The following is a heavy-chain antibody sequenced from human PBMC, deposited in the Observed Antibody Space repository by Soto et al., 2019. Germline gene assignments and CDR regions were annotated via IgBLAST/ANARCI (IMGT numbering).Heavy chain of an antibody. Sequence: QVQLVQSGAEVKKPGSSVKVSCKASGGTFSSYAISWVRQAPGQGLEWMGGIIPIFGTANYAQKFQGRVTITAYKSTSTAYMELSSLRSEDTAVYYCAGGIVVVVAADYGMDVWGQGTTVTVSS. CDR1: GGTFSSYA. V-gene: IGHV1-69*06. CDR3: AGGIVVVVAADYGMDV. D-gene: IGHD2-15*01. J-gene: IGHJ6*02. CDR2: IIPIFGTA.